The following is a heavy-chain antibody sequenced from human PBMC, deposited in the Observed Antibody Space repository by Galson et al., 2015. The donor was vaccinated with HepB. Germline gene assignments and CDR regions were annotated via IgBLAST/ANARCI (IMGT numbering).Heavy chain of an antibody. D-gene: IGHD6-6*01. CDR3: ARDRIAARPGYYYYYYGMDV. CDR2: ISYDGSNK. V-gene: IGHV3-30-3*01. J-gene: IGHJ6*02. Sequence: SLRLSCAASGFTFSSYAMHWVRQAPGKGLEWVAVISYDGSNKYYADSVKGRFTISRDNSKNTLYLQMNSLRAEDTAVYYCARDRIAARPGYYYYYYGMDVWGQGTTVTVSS. CDR1: GFTFSSYA.